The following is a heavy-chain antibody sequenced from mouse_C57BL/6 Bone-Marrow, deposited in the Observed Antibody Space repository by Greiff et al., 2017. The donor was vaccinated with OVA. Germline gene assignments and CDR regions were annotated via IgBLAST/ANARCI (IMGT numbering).Heavy chain of an antibody. J-gene: IGHJ3*01. Sequence: EVQGVESGGGLVQPKGSLKLSCAASGFTFNTYAMHWVRQAPGKGLEWVARIRSKSSNYATYYADSVKDRFTISRDDSQSMLYLQMNNLKTEDTAMYYCVRDQNYYDSFWFAYWGQGTLVTVSA. V-gene: IGHV10-3*01. D-gene: IGHD2-4*01. CDR1: GFTFNTYA. CDR3: VRDQNYYDSFWFAY. CDR2: IRSKSSNYAT.